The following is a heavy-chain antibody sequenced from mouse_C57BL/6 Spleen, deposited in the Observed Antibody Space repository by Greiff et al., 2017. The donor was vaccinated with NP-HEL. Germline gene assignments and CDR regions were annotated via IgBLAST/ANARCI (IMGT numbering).Heavy chain of an antibody. CDR2: ISSGSSTI. D-gene: IGHD4-1*01. CDR3: ARNWEGYYYAMDY. CDR1: GFTFSDYG. J-gene: IGHJ4*01. Sequence: DVKLQESGGGLVKPGGSLKLSCAASGFTFSDYGMHWVRQAPEKGLEWVAYISSGSSTIYYADTVKGRFTISRDNAKNTLFLQMTSLRSEDTAMYYCARNWEGYYYAMDYWGQGTSVTVSS. V-gene: IGHV5-17*01.